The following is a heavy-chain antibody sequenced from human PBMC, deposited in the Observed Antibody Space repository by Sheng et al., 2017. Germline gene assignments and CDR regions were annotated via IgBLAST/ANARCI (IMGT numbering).Heavy chain of an antibody. CDR3: ARIMVYATYYYYGMDV. CDR1: GYSISSGYY. J-gene: IGHJ6*02. CDR2: IYHSGST. D-gene: IGHD2-8*01. Sequence: QVQLQESGPGLVKPSETLSLTCAVSGYSISSGYYWGWIRQPPGKGLEWIGSIYHSGSTYYNPSLKSRVTISVDTSKNQFSLKLSSVTAADTAVYYCARIMVYATYYYYGMDVVGPRGPRVHRLL. V-gene: IGHV4-38-2*01.